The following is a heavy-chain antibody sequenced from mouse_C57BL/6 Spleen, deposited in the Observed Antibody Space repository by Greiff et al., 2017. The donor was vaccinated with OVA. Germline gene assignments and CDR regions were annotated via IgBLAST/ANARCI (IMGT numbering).Heavy chain of an antibody. D-gene: IGHD1-1*01. V-gene: IGHV1-82*01. CDR2: IYPGDGDT. J-gene: IGHJ1*03. CDR3: AIYYGSSYRYFDV. Sequence: VKLQESGPELVKPGASVKISCKASGYAFSSSWMNWVKQRPGKGLEWIGRIYPGDGDTNYNGKFKGKATLTADKSSSTAYMQLSSLTSEDSAVYFCAIYYGSSYRYFDVWGTGTTVTVSS. CDR1: GYAFSSSW.